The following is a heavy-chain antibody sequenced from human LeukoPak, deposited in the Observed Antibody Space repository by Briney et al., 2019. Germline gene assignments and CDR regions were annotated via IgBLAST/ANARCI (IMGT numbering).Heavy chain of an antibody. CDR2: INTDGSST. J-gene: IGHJ5*02. D-gene: IGHD3-22*01. CDR3: ARSDYYGSSGYYYGS. V-gene: IGHV3-74*03. CDR1: GVTFKNYW. Sequence: GGSLRLSCVVSGVTFKNYWMHWVRQAPEMGLMWVSRINTDGSSTTYADSVKGRFTVSRDNAKNTLYLQMNSLRAEDTAVYFCARSDYYGSSGYYYGSWGQGALVTVSS.